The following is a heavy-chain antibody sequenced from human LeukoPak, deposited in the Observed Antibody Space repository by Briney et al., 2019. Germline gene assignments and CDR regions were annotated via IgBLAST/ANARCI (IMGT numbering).Heavy chain of an antibody. V-gene: IGHV4-61*02. J-gene: IGHJ3*02. CDR2: AYSTGSA. Sequence: SETLSLTCTVSSGSINSDGYYWSWIRQPAGKGLEWIGRAYSTGSANYSPSLESRVIISIDTSKNQFFLRLSSATAADMAVYYCARVYRRDGYNYDGFDIWGQGTMVTVS. CDR3: ARVYRRDGYNYDGFDI. D-gene: IGHD5-24*01. CDR1: SGSINSDGYY.